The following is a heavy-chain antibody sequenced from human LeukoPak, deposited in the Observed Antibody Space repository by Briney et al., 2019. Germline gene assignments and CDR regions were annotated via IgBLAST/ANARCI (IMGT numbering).Heavy chain of an antibody. CDR2: ISGSGGST. D-gene: IGHD3-9*01. V-gene: IGHV3-23*01. CDR3: AKALDYDILTGYYYDAFDI. Sequence: GGSLRLSCAASGFTFSSYAMSWVRQAPGKGLEWASAISGSGGSTYYADSVKGRFTISRDNSKNTLYLQMNSLRAEDTAVYYCAKALDYDILTGYYYDAFDIWGQGTMVTVSS. CDR1: GFTFSSYA. J-gene: IGHJ3*02.